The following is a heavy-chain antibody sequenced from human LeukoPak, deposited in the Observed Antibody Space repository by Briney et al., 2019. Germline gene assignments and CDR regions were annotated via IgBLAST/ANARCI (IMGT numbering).Heavy chain of an antibody. CDR3: AKYLGSYFDY. D-gene: IGHD2-15*01. J-gene: IGHJ4*02. CDR2: IRYDGSTK. Sequence: GGSLRLSCAASGFTFSSYGMHWVRQAQGKGLEWVTFIRYDGSTKYYADSVKGRFTISRDNSKNTLYLQMNSLRPEDTAVYYCAKYLGSYFDYWGQGTLVTVSS. CDR1: GFTFSSYG. V-gene: IGHV3-30*02.